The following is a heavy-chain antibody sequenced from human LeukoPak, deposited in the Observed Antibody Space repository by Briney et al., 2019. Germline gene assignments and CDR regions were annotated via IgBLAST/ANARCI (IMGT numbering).Heavy chain of an antibody. CDR2: ISSSISSI. CDR3: ASQNWMTY. D-gene: IGHD1-1*01. Sequence: GGSLRLSCAASGFTISTYDMHGVRQAPGKGLEWVSCISSSISSINYADSVKGRFTISRDNAKNSLYLQMNSLRAEDTAVYYCASQNWMTYWGQGTLVTVSS. CDR1: GFTISTYD. V-gene: IGHV3-48*01. J-gene: IGHJ4*02.